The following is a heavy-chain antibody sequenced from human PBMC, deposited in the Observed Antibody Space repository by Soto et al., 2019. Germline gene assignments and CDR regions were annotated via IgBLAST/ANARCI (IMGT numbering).Heavy chain of an antibody. Sequence: QVQLVQSGAEVKKPGSSVKVSCKASGDTFNFYTINWVRQSPGLGLEWMGRFNPILSFSNSALKFQGRVTLTADKSTSTAYMVLSSLRSEDTAIYYCATSLGSGSRAFDYWGQGALVTVSS. CDR3: ATSLGSGSRAFDY. D-gene: IGHD3-10*01. CDR2: FNPILSFS. J-gene: IGHJ4*02. CDR1: GDTFNFYT. V-gene: IGHV1-69*02.